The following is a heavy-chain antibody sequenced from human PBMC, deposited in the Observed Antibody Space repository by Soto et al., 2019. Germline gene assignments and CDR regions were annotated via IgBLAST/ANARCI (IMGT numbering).Heavy chain of an antibody. D-gene: IGHD2-2*01. CDR1: GGSISSGGYY. CDR3: ARAGGGYCSSTSCRRPDP. CDR2: IYYRGST. J-gene: IGHJ5*02. V-gene: IGHV4-31*03. Sequence: QVQLQESGPGLVKPSQTLSLTCTVSGGSISSGGYYWSWIRQHPGKGLEWIGYIYYRGSTYYNPSLKSRVTISVDTSKNQFSLKLSSVTAADTAVYYCARAGGGYCSSTSCRRPDPWGQGTLVTVSS.